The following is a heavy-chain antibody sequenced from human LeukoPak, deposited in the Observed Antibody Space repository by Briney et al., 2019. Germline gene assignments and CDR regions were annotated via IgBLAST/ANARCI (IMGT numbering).Heavy chain of an antibody. Sequence: ASVKVSCKASGYTFTNYGITWVRQAPGQGLEWMGWISAYNGNTNYAQGLQGRVTMITDTSTSTAYMEVRSLRSDDTAVYYCARDYYSGSYYGDYWGQGTLVTVSS. D-gene: IGHD1-26*01. CDR2: ISAYNGNT. CDR1: GYTFTNYG. V-gene: IGHV1-18*01. J-gene: IGHJ4*02. CDR3: ARDYYSGSYYGDY.